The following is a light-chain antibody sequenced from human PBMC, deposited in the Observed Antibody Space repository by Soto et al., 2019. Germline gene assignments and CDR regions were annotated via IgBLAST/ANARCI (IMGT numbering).Light chain of an antibody. V-gene: IGKV3-11*01. J-gene: IGKJ5*01. CDR2: GAS. Sequence: EIVLTQSPATLSLSPGERATLSCRSSQSVSSSYLAWYQQKPGQAPRLLIFGASNRATGIPARFSGSGSGTDFTLTISSLEPEDFAVYYCQQRDNWPPITFGQGTRLEIK. CDR3: QQRDNWPPIT. CDR1: QSVSSSY.